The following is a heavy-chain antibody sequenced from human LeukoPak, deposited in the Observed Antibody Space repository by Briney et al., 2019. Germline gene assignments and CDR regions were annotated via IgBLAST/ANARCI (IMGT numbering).Heavy chain of an antibody. J-gene: IGHJ4*02. D-gene: IGHD6-19*01. CDR2: IYFSGST. Sequence: SETLSLTCTVSGGSITSYYWSWMRQPPGKGREWIGYIYFSGSTYYNPSLKSRVTMSVDTSKKQFSLKLSTVTAADTAVYYCARHGFSVAGTGFLDCWGQGTLVTVSS. CDR1: GGSITSYY. V-gene: IGHV4-59*08. CDR3: ARHGFSVAGTGFLDC.